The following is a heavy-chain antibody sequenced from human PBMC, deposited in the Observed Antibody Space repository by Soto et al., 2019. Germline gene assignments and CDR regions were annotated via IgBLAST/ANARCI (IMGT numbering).Heavy chain of an antibody. D-gene: IGHD2-8*01. J-gene: IGHJ6*02. CDR2: INPKSGGT. CDR3: ARGHSTDCSNGVCSFFYNHEMDV. V-gene: IGHV1-2*04. Sequence: ASVKVSCKASGYSFTDYHIHWVRQAPGQGLEWLGRINPKSGGTSTAQKFQGWVTMTRDRSISTVYMELTRLRSDDTAVYFCARGHSTDCSNGVCSFFYNHEMDVWGQGTTVTISS. CDR1: GYSFTDYH.